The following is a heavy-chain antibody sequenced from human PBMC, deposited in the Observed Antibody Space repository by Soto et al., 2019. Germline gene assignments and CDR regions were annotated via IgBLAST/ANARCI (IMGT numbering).Heavy chain of an antibody. CDR2: VYHTGRT. V-gene: IGHV4-61*01. D-gene: IGHD3-3*01. J-gene: IGHJ4*02. CDR1: GGSFKSGSYS. CDR3: ARDFAYFDS. Sequence: QVQLQESGPGLVKPSETLSLTCTVSGGSFKSGSYSWSWIRQPPGKGLEWIGYVYHTGRTSYNPSLKSRVPKSMDTSKNQFSLNLDSVTAADTAVYFCARDFAYFDSWGQGTLVTVSS.